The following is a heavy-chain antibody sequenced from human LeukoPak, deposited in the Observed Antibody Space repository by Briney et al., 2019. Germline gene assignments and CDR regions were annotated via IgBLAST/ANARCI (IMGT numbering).Heavy chain of an antibody. CDR2: ISAYNGNT. D-gene: IGHD6-13*01. CDR1: GGTFSSYA. Sequence: ASVKVSCKASGGTFSSYAISWVRQAPGQGLEWMEWISAYNGNTNYAQKLQGRVTMTTDTSTSTAYMELRSLRSDDTAVYYCARVGYSSSWSDYYYYYMDVWGKGTTVTVSS. J-gene: IGHJ6*03. CDR3: ARVGYSSSWSDYYYYYMDV. V-gene: IGHV1-18*01.